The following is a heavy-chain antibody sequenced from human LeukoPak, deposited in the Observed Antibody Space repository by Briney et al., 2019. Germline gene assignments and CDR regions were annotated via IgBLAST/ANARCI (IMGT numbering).Heavy chain of an antibody. V-gene: IGHV3-30*02. Sequence: GGSLRLSCAASGFTFSSYGMHWVRQAPGKGLEWVVFIRYDGSNKYYADSVKGRFTISRGNSKNTLYLQMNSLRAEDTAVYYCAKGPAMGFRGESPDYWGQGTLVTVSS. J-gene: IGHJ4*02. CDR3: AKGPAMGFRGESPDY. CDR1: GFTFSSYG. CDR2: IRYDGSNK. D-gene: IGHD3-16*01.